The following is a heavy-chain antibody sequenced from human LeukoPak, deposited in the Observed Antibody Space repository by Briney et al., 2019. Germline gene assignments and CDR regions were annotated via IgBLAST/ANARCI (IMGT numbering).Heavy chain of an antibody. CDR2: INPSGGST. J-gene: IGHJ4*02. Sequence: ASVKDSCKASGYTFTSYYMHWVRQAPGQGLEWMGIINPSGGSTSYAQKFQGRVTMTRDTSTSTVYMELSSLRSEDTAVYYCARAGYIAAPDYWGQGTLVTVSS. D-gene: IGHD6-6*01. V-gene: IGHV1-46*01. CDR3: ARAGYIAAPDY. CDR1: GYTFTSYY.